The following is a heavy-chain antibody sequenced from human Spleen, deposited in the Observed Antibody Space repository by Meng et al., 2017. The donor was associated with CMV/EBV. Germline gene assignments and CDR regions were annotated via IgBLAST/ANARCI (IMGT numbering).Heavy chain of an antibody. D-gene: IGHD1-26*01. Sequence: FPFRKYFMPWGPQAPGWGLDCVSPISDDGSRTYYADSVKGRFTISRDNSKNTLYLQMGSLRAEDMAVYYCARGRGGATTRYFDYWGQGTLVTVSS. CDR1: FPFRKYF. J-gene: IGHJ4*02. V-gene: IGHV3-64*02. CDR2: ISDDGSRT. CDR3: ARGRGGATTRYFDY.